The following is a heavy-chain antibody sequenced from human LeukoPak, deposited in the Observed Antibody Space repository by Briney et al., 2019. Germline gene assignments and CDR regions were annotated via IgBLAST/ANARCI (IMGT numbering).Heavy chain of an antibody. CDR1: GGTFSSYA. D-gene: IGHD3-22*01. CDR3: ASADSSGYYPHDY. J-gene: IGHJ4*02. CDR2: IIPIFGTA. V-gene: IGHV1-69*05. Sequence: SVKVSCKASGGTFSSYASSWVRQAPGQGLEWMGRIIPIFGTANYAQTFQGRVPITTDESTRPAYMELSSLRSEDTAVYYCASADSSGYYPHDYWGQGTLVTVSS.